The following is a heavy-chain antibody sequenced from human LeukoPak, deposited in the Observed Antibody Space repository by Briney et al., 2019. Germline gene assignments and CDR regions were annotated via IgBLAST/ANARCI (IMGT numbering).Heavy chain of an antibody. J-gene: IGHJ4*02. D-gene: IGHD5-18*01. V-gene: IGHV3-23*01. Sequence: PGGSLRLSCAASGFTFSSYAMSWVRQAPGKGLEWVPAISGSGGSTYYADSVKGRFTISRDNSKNTLYLQMNSLRAEDTAVYYCAKDQLGYSYGYEVYWGQGTLVTVSS. CDR2: ISGSGGST. CDR1: GFTFSSYA. CDR3: AKDQLGYSYGYEVY.